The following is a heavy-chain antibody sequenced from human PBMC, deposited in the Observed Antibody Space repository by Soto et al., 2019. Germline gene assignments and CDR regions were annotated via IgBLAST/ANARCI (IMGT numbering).Heavy chain of an antibody. D-gene: IGHD4-17*01. CDR1: GGSISSGGYS. Sequence: KASETLSLTCDVPGGSISSGGYSWTWIRQSPGKGLEWIGYNYHGGRTYYNPSLESRVTISIDRSKNQFSLNLTSVTAADTAVYYCVRGSYDYFDSWGQGTLVTVSS. J-gene: IGHJ4*02. V-gene: IGHV4-30-2*06. CDR3: VRGSYDYFDS. CDR2: NYHGGRT.